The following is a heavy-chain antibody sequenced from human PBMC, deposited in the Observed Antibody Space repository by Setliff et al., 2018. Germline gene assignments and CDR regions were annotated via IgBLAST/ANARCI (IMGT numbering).Heavy chain of an antibody. CDR2: ISVYNGKT. V-gene: IGHV1-18*01. J-gene: IGHJ4*02. CDR1: GYTFTSYG. D-gene: IGHD6-13*01. CDR3: ARWYSSSWHLGNDY. Sequence: ASVKVSCKASGYTFTSYGFSWVRQAPGQGLEWMGWISVYNGKTKYAQKFQGRVTMTTDTSTSTAYMELRSLRSDDTAVYYCARWYSSSWHLGNDYWGQGTLVTVSS.